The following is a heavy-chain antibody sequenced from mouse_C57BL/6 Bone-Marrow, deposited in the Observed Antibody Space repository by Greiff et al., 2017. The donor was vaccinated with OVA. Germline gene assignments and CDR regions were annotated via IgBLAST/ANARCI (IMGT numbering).Heavy chain of an antibody. Sequence: EVKLMESGGGLVQPKGSLKLSCAASGFSFNTYAMNWVCQAPGKGLEWVARIRSKSNNYATYYADSVKDRFTISRDDSESMRYLQMNNLKTEDTAMYYCVSPYYYEFAYWGQGTLVTVSA. J-gene: IGHJ3*01. CDR2: IRSKSNNYAT. V-gene: IGHV10-1*01. CDR3: VSPYYYEFAY. CDR1: GFSFNTYA. D-gene: IGHD1-1*01.